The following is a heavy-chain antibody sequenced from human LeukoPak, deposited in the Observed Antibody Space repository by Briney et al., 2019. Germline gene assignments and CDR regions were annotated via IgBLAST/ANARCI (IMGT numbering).Heavy chain of an antibody. CDR2: FDPSDSYN. D-gene: IGHD6-13*01. CDR1: GYSFTSYW. Sequence: PGESLKISCKGSGYSFTSYWISWVRQMPGKGREWMGRFDPSDSYNNYSPSFQGHVTISADKSISTAYLQWSSLKASDTAMYYCARHRIAAAEGPTDWGQGTLVTVSS. CDR3: ARHRIAAAEGPTD. V-gene: IGHV5-10-1*01. J-gene: IGHJ4*02.